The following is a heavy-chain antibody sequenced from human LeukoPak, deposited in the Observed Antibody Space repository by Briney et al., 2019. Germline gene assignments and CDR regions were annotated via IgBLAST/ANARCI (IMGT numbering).Heavy chain of an antibody. J-gene: IGHJ4*02. CDR3: ARVGGPSPSLGGNNYAYFDY. CDR1: GYTFTSYY. Sequence: ASVKVSCKASGYTFTSYYMHWVRQAPGQGLEWMGIINPSGGSTSYAQKFQGRVTMTRDTSTSTVYKELSSLRSEDTAVYYCARVGGPSPSLGGNNYAYFDYWGQGTLVTVSS. D-gene: IGHD3-16*01. CDR2: INPSGGST. V-gene: IGHV1-46*01.